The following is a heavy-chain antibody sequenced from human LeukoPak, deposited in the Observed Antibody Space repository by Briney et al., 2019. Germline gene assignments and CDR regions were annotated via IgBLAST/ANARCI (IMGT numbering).Heavy chain of an antibody. CDR1: GGSISSYY. Sequence: SETLSLTCTVSGGSISSYYWSWIRQPAGKGLEWIGRIYTSGSTNYNPSLKSRVTMSVDTSKNQFSLKLSSVTAADTAVYYCARGDVSRTRPTPNYYYYMDVWGKGTTVTVSS. D-gene: IGHD2-15*01. V-gene: IGHV4-4*07. J-gene: IGHJ6*03. CDR3: ARGDVSRTRPTPNYYYYMDV. CDR2: IYTSGST.